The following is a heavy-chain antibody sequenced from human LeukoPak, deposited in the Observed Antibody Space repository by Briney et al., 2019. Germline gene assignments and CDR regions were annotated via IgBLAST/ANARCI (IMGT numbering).Heavy chain of an antibody. J-gene: IGHJ4*02. CDR3: AKWGDYDVLTGYYVSDF. CDR1: GFIFSNYA. Sequence: GGSLRLSCAASGFIFSNYAMYWFRQAPGKGLEWVSAISGRSDNTYYADSVKGRFTLSRDSSKNTLYLQMNSLRADDTAVYYCAKWGDYDVLTGYYVSDFWGQGTLVTVSS. D-gene: IGHD3-9*01. V-gene: IGHV3-23*01. CDR2: ISGRSDNT.